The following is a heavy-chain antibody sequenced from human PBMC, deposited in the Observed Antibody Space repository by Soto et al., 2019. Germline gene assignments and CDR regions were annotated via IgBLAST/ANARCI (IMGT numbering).Heavy chain of an antibody. V-gene: IGHV2-26*04. CDR3: ASTCSSSWYWFDP. J-gene: IGHJ5*02. CDR1: GFSLSNAGLG. D-gene: IGHD6-13*01. Sequence: QVTVKESGHVLVKPTETLTLTCTVSGFSLSNAGLGVSWIRQPPGKALEWLAHIFSNDEKSYSTSLKSRLTISKDTSKSQVVLTMTNMDPVDTATYYCASTCSSSWYWFDPWGQGTLVTVSS. CDR2: IFSNDEK.